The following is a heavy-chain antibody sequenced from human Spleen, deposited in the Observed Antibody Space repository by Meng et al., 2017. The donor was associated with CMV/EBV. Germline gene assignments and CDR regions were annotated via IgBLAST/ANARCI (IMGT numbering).Heavy chain of an antibody. D-gene: IGHD1-26*01. J-gene: IGHJ4*02. CDR2: IYTSGST. V-gene: IGHV4-4*07. CDR3: ASGSPGAHDY. Sequence: QVPLPGSGPGRGNPCDTWSLTCTVSGGSISSDYWSWIRQPAGKGLEWIGRIYTSGSTNYNPSLKSRVTMSVDTSKNQFSLKLSSVTAADTAVYYCASGSPGAHDYWGQGTLVTVSS. CDR1: GGSISSDY.